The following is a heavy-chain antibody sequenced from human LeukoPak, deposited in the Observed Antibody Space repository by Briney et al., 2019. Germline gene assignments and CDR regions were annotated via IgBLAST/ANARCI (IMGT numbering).Heavy chain of an antibody. D-gene: IGHD6-13*01. CDR2: INHSGST. Sequence: SETLSLTCAVYGGSFSGYYWSWIRQPPGKGLEWIGEINHSGSTNYNPSLKSRVTISVDTSKNQFSLKLSSVTAADTAVYYCARSWYSAFDIWGQGTMVTASS. CDR3: ARSWYSAFDI. V-gene: IGHV4-34*01. CDR1: GGSFSGYY. J-gene: IGHJ3*02.